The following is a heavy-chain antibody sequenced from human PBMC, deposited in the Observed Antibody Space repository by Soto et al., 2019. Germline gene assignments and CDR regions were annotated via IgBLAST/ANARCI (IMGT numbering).Heavy chain of an antibody. J-gene: IGHJ4*02. V-gene: IGHV3-53*01. CDR2: IYSGGST. CDR3: ARGPEEAARQGHYFDY. Sequence: EVQLVESGGGLIQPGGSLRLSCAASGFTVSSNYMSWVRQAPGKGLEWVSVIYSGGSTYYADSVKGRFTISRDNSKNTLYLQMNSLRAEDTAVYYCARGPEEAARQGHYFDYWGQGTLVTVSS. D-gene: IGHD6-6*01. CDR1: GFTVSSNY.